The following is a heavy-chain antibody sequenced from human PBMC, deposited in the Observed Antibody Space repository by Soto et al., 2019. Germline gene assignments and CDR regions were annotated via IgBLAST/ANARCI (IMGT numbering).Heavy chain of an antibody. CDR3: ARDKDWAFDS. CDR2: IFASGTTI. Sequence: GGSLRLSCAASGFTFSSYGMHWVRQAPGKGLEWVSYIFASGTTIYYADSVKGRFTVSRENAQNTLSLLINNLRAEDTAVYYCARDKDWAFDSWGQGTLVTVSS. CDR1: GFTFSSYG. J-gene: IGHJ4*02. D-gene: IGHD3-9*01. V-gene: IGHV3-48*04.